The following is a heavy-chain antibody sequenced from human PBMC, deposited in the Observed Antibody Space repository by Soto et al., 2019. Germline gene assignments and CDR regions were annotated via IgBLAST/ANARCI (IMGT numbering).Heavy chain of an antibody. CDR2: IIANGGT. V-gene: IGHV3-23*01. Sequence: GGSVRLSXAASGFTFNHYAMSWVRQAPGKGLEWVSIIIANGGTFYADSVKGRFTISRDNSKNTVYLQMSSLRVEDTAIYYCAKDYTVAADPSSVILFDYWGQGALVTVSS. J-gene: IGHJ4*02. D-gene: IGHD2-15*01. CDR3: AKDYTVAADPSSVILFDY. CDR1: GFTFNHYA.